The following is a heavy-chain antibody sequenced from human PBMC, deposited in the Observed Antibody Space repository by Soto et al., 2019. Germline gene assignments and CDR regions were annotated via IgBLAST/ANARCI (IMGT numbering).Heavy chain of an antibody. CDR3: ARGQDYDFWSGYPPSTYGMDV. Sequence: GASVKVSCKASGYTFTGYYMHWVRQAPGQGLEWMGWINPNSGGTNYAQKFQGWVTMTRDTSISTAYMELSRLRSDDTAVYYCARGQDYDFWSGYPPSTYGMDVWGQGTTVTVSS. D-gene: IGHD3-3*01. CDR1: GYTFTGYY. V-gene: IGHV1-2*04. CDR2: INPNSGGT. J-gene: IGHJ6*02.